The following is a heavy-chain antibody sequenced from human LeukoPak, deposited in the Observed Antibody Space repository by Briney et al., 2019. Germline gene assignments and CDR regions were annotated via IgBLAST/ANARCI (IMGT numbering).Heavy chain of an antibody. CDR1: GGSISSYY. Sequence: PSETLSLTCTVSGGSISSYYWSWIRQPPGKGLEWIGYIYYSGSTNYNPSLKSRVTISVDTSKNQFSLKLSSVTAADTAVYYCAREHIVVVTAGYYYYGMDVWGQGTTVTVSS. J-gene: IGHJ6*02. CDR2: IYYSGST. V-gene: IGHV4-59*12. CDR3: AREHIVVVTAGYYYYGMDV. D-gene: IGHD2-21*02.